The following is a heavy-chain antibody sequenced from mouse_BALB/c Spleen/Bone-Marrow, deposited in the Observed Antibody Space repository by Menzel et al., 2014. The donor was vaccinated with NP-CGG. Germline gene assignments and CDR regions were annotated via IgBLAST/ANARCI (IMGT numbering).Heavy chain of an antibody. CDR1: GYSFTNYW. J-gene: IGHJ2*01. V-gene: IGHV1-74*01. CDR2: IHPSDSES. CDR3: ARGLGEIWGY. Sequence: VQLQQSGAELVRPGTSVQLSCKASGYSFTNYWTHWVKQRPGQGLEWIGMIHPSDSESRLNQKLKDKATLTVDKSSTTAYMQLSSPTSEDSAVYYCARGLGEIWGYWGQGTTLTVSS. D-gene: IGHD4-1*01.